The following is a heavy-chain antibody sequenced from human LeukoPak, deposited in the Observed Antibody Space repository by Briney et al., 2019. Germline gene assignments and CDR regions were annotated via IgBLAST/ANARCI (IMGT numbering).Heavy chain of an antibody. CDR2: IIPIFGTA. J-gene: IGHJ4*02. Sequence: SVKVSCKASGGTFSSYAISWVRQAPGQGLEWMGGIIPIFGTANYAQKFQGRVTITADESTSTAYMELSSLRSEDTAVYYCARAGGPYYDFWSGYYDYWGQGTLVTVSS. CDR3: ARAGGPYYDFWSGYYDY. V-gene: IGHV1-69*13. CDR1: GGTFSSYA. D-gene: IGHD3-3*01.